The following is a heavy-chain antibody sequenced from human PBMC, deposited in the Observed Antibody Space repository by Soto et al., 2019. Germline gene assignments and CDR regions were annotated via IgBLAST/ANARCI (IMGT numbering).Heavy chain of an antibody. CDR2: ISAYNGNT. CDR1: GYTFTSYA. Sequence: QVQLVQSGAEVKKPGASVKVSCKTSGYTFTSYAISWVRQAPGQGLEWMGWISAYNGNTHYAQKLQGRVTMTTDTSTTTAYMELRSLRSDDTAVYYCARDLAAAGPFDYWGQGTLVTVSS. V-gene: IGHV1-18*01. CDR3: ARDLAAAGPFDY. J-gene: IGHJ4*02. D-gene: IGHD6-13*01.